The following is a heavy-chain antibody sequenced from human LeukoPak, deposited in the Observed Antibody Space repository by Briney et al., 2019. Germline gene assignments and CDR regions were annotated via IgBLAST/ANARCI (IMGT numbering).Heavy chain of an antibody. D-gene: IGHD3-10*02. J-gene: IGHJ5*02. CDR2: IRSKANSYAT. CDR3: ACSGLFDP. CDR1: GFTFSGSA. Sequence: GGSLRPSCAASGFTFSGSAMHWVRQASGKGLEWVGRIRSKANSYATAYAASVKGRFTISRDDSKNTAYLQMNSLKTEDTAVYYCACSGLFDPWGQGTLVTVSS. V-gene: IGHV3-73*01.